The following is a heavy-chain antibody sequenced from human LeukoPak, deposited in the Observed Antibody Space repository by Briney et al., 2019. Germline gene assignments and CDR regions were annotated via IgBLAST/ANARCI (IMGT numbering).Heavy chain of an antibody. CDR1: GGSISSSSYY. J-gene: IGHJ4*02. D-gene: IGHD5-24*01. Sequence: SETLSLTCTVSGGSISSSSYYWGWIRQPPGKGLEWIGSIYYSGSTYYNPSLKSRVTISVDSIKNQFSLRLTSVTAADTAVYYCARGRVRDGFYSYYDSWGQGALVTVSS. V-gene: IGHV4-39*07. CDR3: ARGRVRDGFYSYYDS. CDR2: IYYSGST.